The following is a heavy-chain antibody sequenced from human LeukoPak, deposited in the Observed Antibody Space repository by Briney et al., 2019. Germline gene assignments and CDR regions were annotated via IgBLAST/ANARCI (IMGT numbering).Heavy chain of an antibody. V-gene: IGHV3-30*18. CDR3: AKAPGLFFDD. D-gene: IGHD3-10*01. CDR1: GFTFSSCA. Sequence: PGGSLRLSCAASGFTFSSCAMHWVRQAPGKGLEWVAAISYDGSDKYYADSVKGRFTISRDNSKNTLDLHTDSLRPEDTAVYFCAKAPGLFFDDWGQGTLVTVSS. CDR2: ISYDGSDK. J-gene: IGHJ4*02.